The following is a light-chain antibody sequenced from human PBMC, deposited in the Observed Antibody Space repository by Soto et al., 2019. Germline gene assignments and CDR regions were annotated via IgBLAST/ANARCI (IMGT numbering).Light chain of an antibody. V-gene: IGKV1-5*02. CDR3: QQSYDYPLT. Sequence: DIQMTQSPPTCPTSVGDRVPTLSRAGKGFSGRLAWYQQKPGRAPKLLIYDASSLQSGVPSRFSGSGSGTEFTLTISSLQPDDLATYYCQQSYDYPLTFGGGTKVEIK. J-gene: IGKJ4*01. CDR2: DAS. CDR1: KGFSGR.